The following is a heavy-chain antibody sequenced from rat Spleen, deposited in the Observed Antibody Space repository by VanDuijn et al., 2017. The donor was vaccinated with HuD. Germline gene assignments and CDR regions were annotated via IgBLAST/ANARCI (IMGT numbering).Heavy chain of an antibody. CDR3: TSHGPRISRFAY. J-gene: IGHJ3*01. CDR1: GFNFIDYW. CDR2: IIYDDSRT. V-gene: IGHV5S10*01. D-gene: IGHD2-7*01. Sequence: EVKLVESGGGLLQPGRSFKLFCTASGFNFIDYWMGWVRQAPTKGLEWVATIIYDDSRTYYRDSVNGRFTISRDNTKNNLHRQKDSLRSEDTATYYCTSHGPRISRFAYWGQGTLVTFSS.